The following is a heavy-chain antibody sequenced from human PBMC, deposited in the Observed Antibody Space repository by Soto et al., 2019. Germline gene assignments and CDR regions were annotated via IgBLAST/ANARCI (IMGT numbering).Heavy chain of an antibody. Sequence: GAPVKVSCKASGYTLTNYDINWGRQATGQGLEWMGWMNPNSGNTGYAQKFQGRVTMTRNTSISTAYMELSSLRSEDTAVYYCARGIGAGIFYWGQGTLVTVSS. CDR3: ARGIGAGIFY. V-gene: IGHV1-8*01. CDR2: MNPNSGNT. D-gene: IGHD6-19*01. J-gene: IGHJ4*02. CDR1: GYTLTNYD.